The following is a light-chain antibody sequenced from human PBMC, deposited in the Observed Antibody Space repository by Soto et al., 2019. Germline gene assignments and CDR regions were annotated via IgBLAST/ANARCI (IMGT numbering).Light chain of an antibody. V-gene: IGKV1-39*01. CDR2: TAS. CDR1: QSINRF. Sequence: DIQMTQSPSSLSSSVGDRVNITCLSSQSINRFLNWYQQNPGKAPKLLIHTASNLHSGVPSRFSGSGSGTDFTLTIGSLQPEDFATYFCQQSYTSPGTFGQGTKVDIK. CDR3: QQSYTSPGT. J-gene: IGKJ1*01.